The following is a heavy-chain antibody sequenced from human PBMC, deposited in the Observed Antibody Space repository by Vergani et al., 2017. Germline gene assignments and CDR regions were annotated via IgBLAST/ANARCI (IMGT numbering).Heavy chain of an antibody. CDR2: IYYSGST. V-gene: IGHV4-30-4*01. CDR3: ARHLTGYGDLDAFDI. Sequence: QVQLQESGPGLVKPSQTLSLTCTVSGGSISSGDYYWSWIRQPPGKGLEWIGYIYYSGSTNYNPSLKSRVTISVDTSKNQFSLKLSSVTAADTAVYYCARHLTGYGDLDAFDIWAKGQWSPSLQ. J-gene: IGHJ3*02. CDR1: GGSISSGDYY. D-gene: IGHD4-17*01.